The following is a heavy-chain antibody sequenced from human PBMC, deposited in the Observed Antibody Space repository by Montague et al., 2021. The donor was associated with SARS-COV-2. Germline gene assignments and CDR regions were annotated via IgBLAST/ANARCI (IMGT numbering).Heavy chain of an antibody. V-gene: IGHV4-39*01. CDR2: LDYRGST. CDR1: GVVVLRRRSY. CDR3: ATQEDPSGWIPGPVDF. D-gene: IGHD6-19*01. J-gene: IGHJ4*02. Sequence: SETLSLTCLSAGVVVLRRRSYEHTFGLPSRIQLVCRRMLDYRGSTYYNPSLKSRVFISVDTSKNQLSLTLTSVTAADTAVYYCATQEDPSGWIPGPVDFWGQGTLLSVSS.